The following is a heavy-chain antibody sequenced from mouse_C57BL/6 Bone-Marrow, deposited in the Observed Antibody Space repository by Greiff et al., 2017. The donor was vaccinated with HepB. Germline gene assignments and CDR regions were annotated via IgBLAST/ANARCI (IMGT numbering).Heavy chain of an antibody. Sequence: QVQLQQSGAELAKPGASVKLSCTASGYTFTSYWMHWVKQRPGQGLEWIGYINPSSGYTKYNQKFKDKDTLTADKSSSTAYMQLSSLTYEDSAVYCCALYDNYGYWGQGTTLTVSS. J-gene: IGHJ2*01. V-gene: IGHV1-7*01. CDR2: INPSSGYT. CDR3: ALYDNYGY. D-gene: IGHD2-1*01. CDR1: GYTFTSYW.